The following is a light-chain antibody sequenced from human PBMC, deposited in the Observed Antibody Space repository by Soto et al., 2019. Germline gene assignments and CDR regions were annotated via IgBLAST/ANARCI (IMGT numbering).Light chain of an antibody. CDR1: SSNIGNNY. CDR3: GTWDSTLSGV. V-gene: IGLV1-51*01. CDR2: DNN. J-gene: IGLJ1*01. Sequence: HSVLTQPPSVSAAPGQKVTISCSGSSSNIGNNYVSWYQHLPGAAPKLLIYDNNKRSSGIPDRFSGSKSDTSATLDITGLQTGDEADYYCGTWDSTLSGVFGTGTKVTVL.